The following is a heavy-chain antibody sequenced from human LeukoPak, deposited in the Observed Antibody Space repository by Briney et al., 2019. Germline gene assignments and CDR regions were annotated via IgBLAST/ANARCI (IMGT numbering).Heavy chain of an antibody. CDR2: IKQDGREK. CDR3: ARGRRIAAAGTTPYYFDY. D-gene: IGHD6-13*01. CDR1: GFTFSSYW. V-gene: IGHV3-7*01. Sequence: GGSLRLSCAASGFTFSSYWMSWVRQAPGKGLEWVANIKQDGREKYYVDSVKGRFTISRDNAKNSLYLQMNSLRAEDTAVYYCARGRRIAAAGTTPYYFDYWGQGTLVTVSS. J-gene: IGHJ4*02.